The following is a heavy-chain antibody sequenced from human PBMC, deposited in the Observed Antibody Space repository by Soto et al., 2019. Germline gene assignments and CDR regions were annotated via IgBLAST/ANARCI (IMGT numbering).Heavy chain of an antibody. CDR3: AKANLRARTEGGSFDY. Sequence: EVQLVESGGGLVQPGRSLRLSCAASGFTFDDYAMHWVRQAPGKGLEWVSGISWNSGSIGYADSVKDRFTISRDNAKNSLYLQMNSLRAEDTALYYCAKANLRARTEGGSFDYWGQGTLVTVSS. D-gene: IGHD3-16*01. V-gene: IGHV3-9*01. CDR2: ISWNSGSI. J-gene: IGHJ4*02. CDR1: GFTFDDYA.